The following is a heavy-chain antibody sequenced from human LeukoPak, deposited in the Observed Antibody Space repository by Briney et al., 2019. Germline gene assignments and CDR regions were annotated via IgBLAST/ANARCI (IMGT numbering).Heavy chain of an antibody. CDR2: IKQDGSEK. CDR1: RFTFSNYW. J-gene: IGHJ4*02. V-gene: IGHV3-7*01. Sequence: GGSLRLSCAASRFTFSNYWMSWVRQAPGKGLEWVANIKQDGSEKYYVDSVKGRFTISRDNAKNSLYLQMNSLRAEDTAVYYCARLFVYGSGAEAFDYWGQGALVTVSS. CDR3: ARLFVYGSGAEAFDY. D-gene: IGHD3-10*01.